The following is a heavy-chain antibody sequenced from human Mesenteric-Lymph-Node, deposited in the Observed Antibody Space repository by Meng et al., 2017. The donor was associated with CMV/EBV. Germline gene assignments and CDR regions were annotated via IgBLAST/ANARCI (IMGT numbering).Heavy chain of an antibody. D-gene: IGHD2-2*01. Sequence: GESLKISCKGSGYSFSSYWIGWVRHMPGKGLEWLGIIYPGESRIRYSPSFEGQVTISVDKSISTAFLQWSSLKASDTAIYFCARNSHCSSSRCYDQAFDYWGQGTLVTVSS. J-gene: IGHJ4*02. V-gene: IGHV5-51*01. CDR3: ARNSHCSSSRCYDQAFDY. CDR2: IYPGESRI. CDR1: GYSFSSYW.